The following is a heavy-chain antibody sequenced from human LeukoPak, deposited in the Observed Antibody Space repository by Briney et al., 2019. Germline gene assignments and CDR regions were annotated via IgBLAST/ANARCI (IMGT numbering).Heavy chain of an antibody. D-gene: IGHD1-1*01. CDR1: GFTFSSYG. CDR3: ARDWKSSTFDY. V-gene: IGHV3-7*01. Sequence: GGSLRLSCAASGFTFSSYGMSWVRQAPGKGLEWVAAISQDGSLKNYVDSVKGRFTISRDNAKNSVYMELNSVRAEDTAVYFCARDWKSSTFDYWGQGTLVTVSS. J-gene: IGHJ4*02. CDR2: ISQDGSLK.